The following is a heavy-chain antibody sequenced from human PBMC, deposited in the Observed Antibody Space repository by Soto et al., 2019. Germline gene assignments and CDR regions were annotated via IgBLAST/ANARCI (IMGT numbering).Heavy chain of an antibody. Sequence: QVQVEESGGGVVQPERSLRLSCAASGFTFSSHAMHWVRQAPGKGLEWVAMISYDGTYENYVDSVKGRFTISRDNSKSTLSLQMNRLRPEDTAFYYCVAEVEPRSFAHWGQGTLVTVSS. CDR1: GFTFSSHA. CDR3: VAEVEPRSFAH. V-gene: IGHV3-30*03. D-gene: IGHD1-1*01. CDR2: ISYDGTYE. J-gene: IGHJ4*02.